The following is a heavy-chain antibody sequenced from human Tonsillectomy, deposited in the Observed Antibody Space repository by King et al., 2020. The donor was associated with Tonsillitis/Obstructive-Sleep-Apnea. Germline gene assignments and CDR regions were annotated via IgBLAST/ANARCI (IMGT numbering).Heavy chain of an antibody. CDR2: ISWNSGSI. V-gene: IGHV3-9*01. J-gene: IGHJ3*02. D-gene: IGHD3-10*01. CDR1: GFTFDDYA. Sequence: VQLVESGGGLVQPGRSLRLSCAASGFTFDDYAMHWVRQAPGKGLEWVSGISWNSGSIGYADSVKGRFTISRDNAKNSLYLQMNSLRAEDTALYYCAKDILYGSGSYDSFDIGGQGTIVPV. CDR3: AKDILYGSGSYDSFDI.